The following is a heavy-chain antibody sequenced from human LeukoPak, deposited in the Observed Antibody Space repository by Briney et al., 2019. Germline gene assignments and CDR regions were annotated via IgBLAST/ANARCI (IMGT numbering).Heavy chain of an antibody. J-gene: IGHJ4*02. CDR1: GGTFSSYA. D-gene: IGHD6-13*01. V-gene: IGHV1-69*01. Sequence: SSVKVSCKASGGTFSSYAISWVRQAPGQGLEWMGGIIPIFGTANYAQKFQGRVTITADESTSTAYMELSSLRSEDTAVYYCARRSTGIAAAGPTSFDYWGQGTLVTVSP. CDR3: ARRSTGIAAAGPTSFDY. CDR2: IIPIFGTA.